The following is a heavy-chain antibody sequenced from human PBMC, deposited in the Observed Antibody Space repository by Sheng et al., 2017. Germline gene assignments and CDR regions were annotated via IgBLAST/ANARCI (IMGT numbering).Heavy chain of an antibody. Sequence: EVQLLESGGDLVQPGGSLRLSCAASGFTFSRYAVTWVRQAPGKGLEWVSAISGSGDRAYYTDSVKGRFTISRDNSKNTLYLHMNSLRVEDTAVYYCTKGRSSAGTTPSFDYWGQGTL. CDR3: TKGRSSAGTTPSFDY. V-gene: IGHV3-23*01. CDR1: GFTFSRYA. J-gene: IGHJ4*02. D-gene: IGHD1-1*01. CDR2: ISGSGDRA.